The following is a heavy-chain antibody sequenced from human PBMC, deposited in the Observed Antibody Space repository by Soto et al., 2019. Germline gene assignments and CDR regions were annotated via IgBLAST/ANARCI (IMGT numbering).Heavy chain of an antibody. Sequence: GGSLRLSCAASGFTVSSNYMSWVRQAPGKGLEWVSVIYSGGSTYYADSVKGRFTISRDNSKSTLYLQMNSLRAEDTAVYYCARAPYYDILTGYFGHGGMDVWGQGTTVTVSS. J-gene: IGHJ6*02. CDR2: IYSGGST. D-gene: IGHD3-9*01. CDR3: ARAPYYDILTGYFGHGGMDV. V-gene: IGHV3-53*01. CDR1: GFTVSSNY.